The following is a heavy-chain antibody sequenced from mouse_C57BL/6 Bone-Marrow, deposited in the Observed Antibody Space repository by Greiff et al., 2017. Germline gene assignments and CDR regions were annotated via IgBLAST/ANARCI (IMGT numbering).Heavy chain of an antibody. CDR1: GYTFTNYW. CDR2: IYPGGGYT. V-gene: IGHV1-63*01. D-gene: IGHD2-3*01. J-gene: IGHJ1*03. Sequence: QVQLQQSGAELVRPGTSVKMSCKASGYTFTNYWIGWAKQRPGHGLEWIGDIYPGGGYTNSNEKFKGKATLTADKSSSTDYMQFSSLTYEDSAIYYCARTIHDGYYGGYFDVWGTGTTVTVSS. CDR3: ARTIHDGYYGGYFDV.